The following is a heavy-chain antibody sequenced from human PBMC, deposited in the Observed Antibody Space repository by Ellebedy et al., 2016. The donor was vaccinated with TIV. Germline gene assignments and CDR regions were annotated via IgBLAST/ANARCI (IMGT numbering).Heavy chain of an antibody. V-gene: IGHV3-74*01. Sequence: GESLKISCAGSGFTFSSYWMHWVRQAPGQGLVWVSRINSDGSSTSYADSVKGRFTISRDNAKNTLYLQMNSLRAEDTAVYYCASNGDKGYWGQGTLVIVSS. CDR3: ASNGDKGY. CDR2: INSDGSST. J-gene: IGHJ4*02. D-gene: IGHD4-23*01. CDR1: GFTFSSYW.